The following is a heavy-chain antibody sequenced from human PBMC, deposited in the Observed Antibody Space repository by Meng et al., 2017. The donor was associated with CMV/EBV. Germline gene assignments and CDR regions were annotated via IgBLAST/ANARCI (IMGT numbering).Heavy chain of an antibody. Sequence: QVQLVPSAAEVKKPGSSVKVYCKTSGGTFSTFAISWVRQAPGEGLEWMGGIIPVFETANYAERFQDRVTITADDSTTTAYMELSSLRADDTALYFCARGGDSWYSDYWGQGTLVTVSS. CDR2: IIPVFETA. CDR1: GGTFSTFA. CDR3: ARGGDSWYSDY. V-gene: IGHV1-69*12. J-gene: IGHJ4*02. D-gene: IGHD1-26*01.